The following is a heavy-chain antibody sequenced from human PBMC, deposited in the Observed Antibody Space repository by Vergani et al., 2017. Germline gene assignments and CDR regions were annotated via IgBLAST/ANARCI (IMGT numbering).Heavy chain of an antibody. CDR3: ARGDYGILTGYRY. V-gene: IGHV1-46*03. D-gene: IGHD3-9*01. CDR2: INPSGGHT. Sequence: QVQVLQSGAEVKKSGASVKVSCKTSGYTFSNYYMHWVRQAPGQGLEWMGIINPSGGHTNYAQKFQGRVTMTRDTSTSTVYMELSSLRSEDTAIYYCARGDYGILTGYRYWVQGTLVTVSA. J-gene: IGHJ4*02. CDR1: GYTFSNYY.